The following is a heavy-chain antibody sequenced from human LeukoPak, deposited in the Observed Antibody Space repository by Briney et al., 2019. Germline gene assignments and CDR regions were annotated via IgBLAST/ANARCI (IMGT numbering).Heavy chain of an antibody. J-gene: IGHJ4*02. CDR3: ARIRLGSGSYAVVY. CDR1: GFTFSEYG. V-gene: IGHV3-33*01. CDR2: IWYDGTNK. Sequence: GGSLRLSCAASGFTFSEYGMHWVRQAPGKGLEWVAVIWYDGTNKNYADSVKGRFIISRDNSKNTLFLQMNSLRAEDTAVYYCARIRLGSGSYAVVYWGQGTLVTVSS. D-gene: IGHD3-10*01.